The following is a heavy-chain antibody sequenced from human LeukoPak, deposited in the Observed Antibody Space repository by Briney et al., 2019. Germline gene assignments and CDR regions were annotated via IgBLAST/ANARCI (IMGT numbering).Heavy chain of an antibody. Sequence: SETLSLTCTVSGGSISSSSYYWGWIRQPPGKGLEWIGSIYYSGSTYYNPSLKSRVTISVDTSKNQFSLKLSSVTAADTAVYYCARDPRRPITMIVVAPQYFDLWGRGTLVTVSS. J-gene: IGHJ2*01. V-gene: IGHV4-39*07. CDR3: ARDPRRPITMIVVAPQYFDL. CDR1: GGSISSSSYY. CDR2: IYYSGST. D-gene: IGHD3-22*01.